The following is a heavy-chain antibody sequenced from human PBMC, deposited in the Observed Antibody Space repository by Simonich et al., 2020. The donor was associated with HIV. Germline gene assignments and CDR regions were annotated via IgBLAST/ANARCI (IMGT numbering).Heavy chain of an antibody. D-gene: IGHD1-20*01. CDR3: ARLTGTTPGGVDY. V-gene: IGHV4-39*01. Sequence: QLQLQESGPGLVKPSETLSLTCTVSGGSISSSSYYWGWIRQPPGKGLEWIGSIYFSGSTTYTPALQSRVTISVDTSKNQFSLRLSSVTAADTAVYYCARLTGTTPGGVDYWGQGTLVTVSS. J-gene: IGHJ4*02. CDR2: IYFSGST. CDR1: GGSISSSSYY.